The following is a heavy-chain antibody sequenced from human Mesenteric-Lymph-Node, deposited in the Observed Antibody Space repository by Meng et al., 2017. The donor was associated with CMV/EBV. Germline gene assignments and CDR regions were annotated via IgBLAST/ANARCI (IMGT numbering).Heavy chain of an antibody. D-gene: IGHD2-15*01. V-gene: IGHV4-34*01. CDR1: GGSFSGYY. J-gene: IGHJ4*02. CDR3: ARGSDIPVNNY. CDR2: INHSGVP. Sequence: QVQLQQWGAGMLKQSETLSPTCVVYGGSFSGYYWSWIRQPPGKGLEWIGEINHSGVPNYNPSLKSRVTISLDRSKNQFSLKLSSVTAEDTAVYYCARGSDIPVNNYWGQGTLVTVSS.